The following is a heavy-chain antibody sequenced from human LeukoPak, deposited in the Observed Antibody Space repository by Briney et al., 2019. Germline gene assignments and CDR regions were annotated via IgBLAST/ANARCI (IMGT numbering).Heavy chain of an antibody. CDR3: AREGGVGPTAPPDYYSYQMDV. V-gene: IGHV1-18*01. D-gene: IGHD1-26*01. J-gene: IGHJ6*03. CDR2: ISPYTTKT. CDR1: GYTFISYG. Sequence: ASVKVSCKASGYTFISYGITWVRQAPGQGHEWMGWISPYTTKTNYAQSLQGRVTITTDTSTSTVYMELRSLRSDDTAVYYCAREGGVGPTAPPDYYSYQMDVWGKGTTVTVSS.